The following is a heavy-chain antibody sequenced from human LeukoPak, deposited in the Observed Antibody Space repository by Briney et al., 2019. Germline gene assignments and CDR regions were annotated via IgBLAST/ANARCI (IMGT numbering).Heavy chain of an antibody. CDR1: GFTFSSYS. CDR3: ARDRGDFDY. CDR2: ISSSSITI. Sequence: PGGSLRLSCAASGFTFSSYSMHWVRQAPGKGLEWISYISSSSITIYYADSVKGRFTISRDNAKNSLYLQMNSLRGEDTAVYYCARDRGDFDYWGQGTLVTVSS. J-gene: IGHJ4*02. D-gene: IGHD3-10*01. V-gene: IGHV3-48*01.